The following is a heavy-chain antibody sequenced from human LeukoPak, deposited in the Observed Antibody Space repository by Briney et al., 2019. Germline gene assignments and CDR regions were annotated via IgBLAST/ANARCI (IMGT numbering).Heavy chain of an antibody. CDR1: GFTFSSYA. CDR3: AKDGYGYGYPEFFWFDP. D-gene: IGHD5-18*01. CDR2: ISGSGGST. J-gene: IGHJ5*02. Sequence: GGSLRLSCAASGFTFSSYAMSWVRQAPGKGLEWVAAISGSGGSTYYADSVKGRFTISRDNSKNTLYLQMNSLRAEDTAVYYCAKDGYGYGYPEFFWFDPWGQGTLVTVSS. V-gene: IGHV3-23*01.